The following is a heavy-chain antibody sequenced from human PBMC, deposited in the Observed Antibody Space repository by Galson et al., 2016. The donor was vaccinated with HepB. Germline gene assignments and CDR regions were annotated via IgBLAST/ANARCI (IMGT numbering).Heavy chain of an antibody. Sequence: SLRLSCAASGFTFKNHWMNWVRQAPGKGLEWLDNIKEDGSDKYYVASVKGRFTISRDNGKNSLYLQMTSLRDEETAGYYCARSPYGGNGPFDIWGQGTMVTVTS. CDR3: ARSPYGGNGPFDI. CDR2: IKEDGSDK. V-gene: IGHV3-7*03. D-gene: IGHD4-23*01. CDR1: GFTFKNHW. J-gene: IGHJ3*02.